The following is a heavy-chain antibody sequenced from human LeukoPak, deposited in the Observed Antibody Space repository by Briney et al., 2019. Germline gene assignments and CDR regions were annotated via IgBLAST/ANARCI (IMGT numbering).Heavy chain of an antibody. CDR2: IGTAGDT. CDR3: AKDRAEKYAFDY. V-gene: IGHV3-13*04. J-gene: IGHJ4*02. D-gene: IGHD2-2*01. Sequence: PGGSLRLSCAASGFTFSSYDMHWVRQATGKGLEWVSAIGTAGDTYYPGSVKGRFTISRDNSKNTLYLQMNSLRAEDTAVYYCAKDRAEKYAFDYWGQGTLVTVSS. CDR1: GFTFSSYD.